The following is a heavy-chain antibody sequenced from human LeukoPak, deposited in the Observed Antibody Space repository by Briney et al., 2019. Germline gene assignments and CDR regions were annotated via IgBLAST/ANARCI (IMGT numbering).Heavy chain of an antibody. CDR2: IKQDGSDK. V-gene: IGHV3-7*01. Sequence: GGSLRLSCAASGITFRTYWMSWVRQAPRKGLEWVANIKQDGSDKYYVDSVKGRFTISRDNAKNSLYLQMNSLRAEDTAVYYCAKYCSSTSCYRGFDPWGQGTLVTVSS. J-gene: IGHJ5*02. CDR1: GITFRTYW. D-gene: IGHD2-2*02. CDR3: AKYCSSTSCYRGFDP.